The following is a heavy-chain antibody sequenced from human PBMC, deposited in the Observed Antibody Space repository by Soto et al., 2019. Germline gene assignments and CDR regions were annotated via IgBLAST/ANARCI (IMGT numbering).Heavy chain of an antibody. V-gene: IGHV1-18*01. D-gene: IGHD3-9*01. CDR1: GYGFSTSG. CDR3: ARGEGDILTTFFFRGYYYGLDV. J-gene: IGHJ6*02. CDR2: ISAYNGKT. Sequence: ASVKVSWKASGYGFSTSGSFWVRQAPGQGLEWMGWISAYNGKTDYAQKFQDRVTMTIDTSTTTAYMDLRSLTSDDTAVYFCARGEGDILTTFFFRGYYYGLDVWGQGTSVTVSS.